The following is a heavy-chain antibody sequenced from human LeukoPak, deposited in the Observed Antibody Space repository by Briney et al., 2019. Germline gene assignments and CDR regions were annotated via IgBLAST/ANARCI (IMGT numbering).Heavy chain of an antibody. Sequence: GGSLRLSCAASGFTFSSYWMSWVRQAPGKGLEWVANIKQDGSEEYYVDSVKGRFTISRDNSKSTLYLQMNSLRAEDTAIYYCAKDSKEKRVKVTGGGFDYWGQGALVTVSS. V-gene: IGHV3-7*05. CDR1: GFTFSSYW. D-gene: IGHD2-8*02. CDR3: AKDSKEKRVKVTGGGFDY. J-gene: IGHJ4*02. CDR2: IKQDGSEE.